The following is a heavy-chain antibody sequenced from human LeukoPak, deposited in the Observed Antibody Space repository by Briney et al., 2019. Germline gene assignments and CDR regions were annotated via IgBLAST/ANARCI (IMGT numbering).Heavy chain of an antibody. CDR1: GGSISSYY. J-gene: IGHJ6*03. CDR2: IYTSGST. Sequence: SETLSLTCTVSGGSISSYYWSWIRQPAGKGLEWIGRIYTSGSTNYNPSLKSRVTMSVDTSKNQFSLKLSSVTAADTAVYYCARVEGSGTGYYYYMDVWGKGTTVTVSS. D-gene: IGHD3-10*01. CDR3: ARVEGSGTGYYYYMDV. V-gene: IGHV4-4*07.